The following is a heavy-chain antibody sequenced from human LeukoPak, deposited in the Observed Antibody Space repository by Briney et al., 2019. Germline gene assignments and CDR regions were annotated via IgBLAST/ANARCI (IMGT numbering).Heavy chain of an antibody. CDR1: GGSSSGYF. CDR3: ARVTVVPAAIASSSVDY. V-gene: IGHV4-34*01. CDR2: INHSGST. J-gene: IGHJ4*02. Sequence: SETLSLTCAVYGGSSSGYFWSWIRQPPGEGREWIGEINHSGSTNYNPSLKSRVTISVDTSKNQSSLKLSSVTAADTAVYYCARVTVVPAAIASSSVDYWGQGTLVTVSS. D-gene: IGHD2-2*01.